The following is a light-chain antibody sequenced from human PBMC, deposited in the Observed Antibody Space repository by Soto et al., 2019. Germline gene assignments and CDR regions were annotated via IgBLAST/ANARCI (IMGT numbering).Light chain of an antibody. CDR1: RGVSDY. CDR2: TAS. CDR3: QQYKTWWT. Sequence: DVQLTQSPSSLSASVGDRVTITCRASRGVSDYLAWYQQKPGSPPRLLIFTASTLQSGVPSRFSGSGSGTDFSLTISSLQPDDSATYYCQQYKTWWTFGQGTKVEIK. J-gene: IGKJ1*01. V-gene: IGKV1-27*01.